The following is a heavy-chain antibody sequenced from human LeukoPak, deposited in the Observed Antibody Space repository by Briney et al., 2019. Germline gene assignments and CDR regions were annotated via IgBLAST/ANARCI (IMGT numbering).Heavy chain of an antibody. D-gene: IGHD4-17*01. CDR3: AKEVLDYEIPYWYFDL. J-gene: IGHJ2*01. CDR1: GLTFSTYT. V-gene: IGHV3-23*01. Sequence: PGGSLRLSCVASGLTFSTYTMSWVRQAPGEGLEWVSAMSGSDDYIYYADSVKGRFTISRDNSESTLYLQLDSLKAEDTAIYFCAKEVLDYEIPYWYFDLWGPGTLVTISS. CDR2: MSGSDDYI.